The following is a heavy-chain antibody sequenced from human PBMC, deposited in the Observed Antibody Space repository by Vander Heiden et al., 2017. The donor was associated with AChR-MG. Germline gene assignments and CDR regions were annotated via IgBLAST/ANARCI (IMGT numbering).Heavy chain of an antibody. J-gene: IGHJ5*02. CDR1: GFTFSNYY. Sequence: VQLVESGGGLVQPGGSLRLSCAASGFTFSNYYMSWVRQAPGEGLEWVANIKQDGSERNYVDSVKGRFTISRDNAKNSLFLQMNSLRDDDTAVYYCAWGATAATWGQGTLVTVSS. D-gene: IGHD6-13*01. CDR2: IKQDGSER. V-gene: IGHV3-7*01. CDR3: AWGATAAT.